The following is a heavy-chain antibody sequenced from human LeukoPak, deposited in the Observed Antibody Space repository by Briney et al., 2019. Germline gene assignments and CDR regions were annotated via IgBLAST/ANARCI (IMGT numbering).Heavy chain of an antibody. D-gene: IGHD6-6*01. CDR3: ASGAYSSSPFDY. J-gene: IGHJ4*02. CDR2: IYYSGST. CDR1: GGSISSGSYY. V-gene: IGHV4-61*01. Sequence: PSETLSLTCTVSGGSISSGSYYWSWIRQPPGKGLEWIGYIYYSGSTNYNPSLKSRVTISVDTSKNQFSLKLSSVTAADTAVYYCASGAYSSSPFDYWGQGTLVTVSS.